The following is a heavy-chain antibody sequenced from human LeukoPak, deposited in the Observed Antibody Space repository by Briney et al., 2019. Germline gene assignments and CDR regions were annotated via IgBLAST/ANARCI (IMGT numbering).Heavy chain of an antibody. V-gene: IGHV3-64D*09. J-gene: IGHJ4*02. CDR1: GFTFSTYA. CDR3: VKAVSGSYYTGTPFDY. Sequence: GGSLRLSCSASGFTFSTYALHWVRQAPGKGLEYVSTISANAGGTYYAGSVKGRFIISRDNSENTLYLQMTSLRAEDTAVYYCVKAVSGSYYTGTPFDYWGQGTLVTVSS. D-gene: IGHD1-26*01. CDR2: ISANAGGT.